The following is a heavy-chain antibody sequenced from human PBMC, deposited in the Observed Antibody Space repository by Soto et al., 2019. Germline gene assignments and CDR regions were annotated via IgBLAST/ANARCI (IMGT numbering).Heavy chain of an antibody. J-gene: IGHJ6*02. D-gene: IGHD4-17*01. CDR1: GYTVTGYD. CDR3: ARTVGYYYGMDV. Sequence: ASVKVSCKASGYTVTGYDIHWVRQATGQGLEWMGWMNPNTGNTANAQKFQGRVTITRNISISTAYMELSSLSSEDTAVYYCARTVGYYYGMDVWGQGTTVTVSS. V-gene: IGHV1-8*01. CDR2: MNPNTGNT.